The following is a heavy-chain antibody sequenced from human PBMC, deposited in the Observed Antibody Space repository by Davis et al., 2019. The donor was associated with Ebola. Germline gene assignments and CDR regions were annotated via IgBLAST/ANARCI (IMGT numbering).Heavy chain of an antibody. CDR3: ARSGLSFGVVKYHYGMDV. V-gene: IGHV3-21*04. Sequence: GESLKISCAASGFTFSSYSMNWVRQAPGKGLEWVSSISISSAFIYYADSVKGRFTVSRDNSKKTMYLQMNSLRAEDTAVYYCARSGLSFGVVKYHYGMDVWGKGTTVTVSS. D-gene: IGHD3-3*01. J-gene: IGHJ6*04. CDR2: ISISSAFI. CDR1: GFTFSSYS.